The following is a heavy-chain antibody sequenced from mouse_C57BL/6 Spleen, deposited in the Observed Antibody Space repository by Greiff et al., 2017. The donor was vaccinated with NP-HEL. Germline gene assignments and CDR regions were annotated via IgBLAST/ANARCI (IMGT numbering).Heavy chain of an antibody. Sequence: QVQLQQSGAELVRPGSSVKLSCKASGYTFTSYWMHWVKQRPIQGLEWIGNIDPSDSETHYNQKFKDKATLTVDKSSSTAYMQLSSLTSEDSAVYDCARKYDDDDGLAYWGQGTLVTVSA. J-gene: IGHJ3*01. D-gene: IGHD2-4*01. V-gene: IGHV1-52*01. CDR2: IDPSDSET. CDR1: GYTFTSYW. CDR3: ARKYDDDDGLAY.